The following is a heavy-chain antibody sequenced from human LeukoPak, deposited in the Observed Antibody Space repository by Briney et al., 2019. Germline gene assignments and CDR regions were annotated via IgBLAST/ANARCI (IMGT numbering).Heavy chain of an antibody. CDR3: ARGNPDYGDNHFDY. Sequence: AGSLRLSCAASGYTFSSYWMTWVRQAPGKGLEWMANIKQDGNAKFYADSVKGRFTITRDNGKYSLYLQMKSLRAEQSAMYYCARGNPDYGDNHFDYWGQGSLVTVSS. D-gene: IGHD4-17*01. CDR1: GYTFSSYW. V-gene: IGHV3-7*01. CDR2: IKQDGNAK. J-gene: IGHJ4*02.